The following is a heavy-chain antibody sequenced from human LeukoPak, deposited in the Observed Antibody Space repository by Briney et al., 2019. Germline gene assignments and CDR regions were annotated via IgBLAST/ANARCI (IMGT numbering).Heavy chain of an antibody. J-gene: IGHJ4*02. V-gene: IGHV3-21*01. CDR1: GFTFSSYS. D-gene: IGHD6-6*01. Sequence: GGSLRLSCAASGFTFSSYSMNWVRQAPGKGLEWVSSISSSSSYIYYADSVKGRFTISRDNAKNSLYLQMNSLRAEDTAVYYCARDNMAARTIPVDYWGQGTLVTVSS. CDR3: ARDNMAARTIPVDY. CDR2: ISSSSSYI.